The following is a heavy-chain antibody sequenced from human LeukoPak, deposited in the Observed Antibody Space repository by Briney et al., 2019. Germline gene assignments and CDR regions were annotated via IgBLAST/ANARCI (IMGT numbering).Heavy chain of an antibody. CDR1: GFTFDEYA. CDR2: ISEDGSRT. Sequence: PGGSLRLSCAASGFTFDEYAIHWVRQAPGKGLEWVSLISEDGSRTYYADSVKGRFTISRDNSKNSLYLQMNSLRTEDTAFYYCAKDLTQLYLAFDYWGQGTLVTASS. D-gene: IGHD5-18*01. CDR3: AKDLTQLYLAFDY. V-gene: IGHV3-43*02. J-gene: IGHJ4*02.